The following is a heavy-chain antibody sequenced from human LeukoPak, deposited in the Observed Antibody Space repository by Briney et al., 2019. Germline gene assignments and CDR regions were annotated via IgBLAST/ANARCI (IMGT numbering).Heavy chain of an antibody. V-gene: IGHV4-34*01. CDR3: ARGGLSNGIVVVVAATLFDY. D-gene: IGHD2-15*01. CDR2: INHSGST. CDR1: GGSSSGYY. J-gene: IGHJ4*02. Sequence: SETLSLTCAAYGGSSSGYYWSWIRQPPGKGLEWIGEINHSGSTNYNPSLKSRVTISVDTSKNQFSLKLSSVTAADTAVYYCARGGLSNGIVVVVAATLFDYWGQGTLVTVSS.